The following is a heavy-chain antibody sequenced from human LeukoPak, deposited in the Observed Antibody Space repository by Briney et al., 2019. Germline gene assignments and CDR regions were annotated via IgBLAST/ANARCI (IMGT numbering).Heavy chain of an antibody. CDR2: VSTYGGNT. J-gene: IGHJ4*02. CDR3: ARSGWSDKYYFDF. Sequence: ASVKVSCKASGYTFTTYDITWVRQAPGQGLEWMGWVSTYGGNTKYAQNLQGRVTMTTDTSTSTAYMELRSLRSDDTAVYYCARSGWSDKYYFDFWGQGTLVTVSS. CDR1: GYTFTTYD. D-gene: IGHD1-1*01. V-gene: IGHV1-18*01.